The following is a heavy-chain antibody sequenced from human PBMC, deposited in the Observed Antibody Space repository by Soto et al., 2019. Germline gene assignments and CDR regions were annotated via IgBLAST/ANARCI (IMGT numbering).Heavy chain of an antibody. CDR1: GFTFSSYW. D-gene: IGHD2-2*01. Sequence: PGGSLRLSCAASGFTFSSYWMHWVRQAPGKGLVWVSRINSDGSSTSYADSVKGRFTISRDNAKNTLYLQMNSLRAEDTAVYYCATHQYCSSTSCLTGYYYGMDVWGQGTTVTVSS. CDR2: INSDGSST. J-gene: IGHJ6*02. V-gene: IGHV3-74*01. CDR3: ATHQYCSSTSCLTGYYYGMDV.